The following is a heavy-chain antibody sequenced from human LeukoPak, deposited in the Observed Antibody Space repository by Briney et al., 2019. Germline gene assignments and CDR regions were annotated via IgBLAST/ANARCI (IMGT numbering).Heavy chain of an antibody. CDR2: ISKDGRNK. D-gene: IGHD5-24*01. CDR1: GFTFSSYG. V-gene: IGHV3-30*03. Sequence: GGSLRLSCAASGFTFSSYGMHWVRQAPGKGLEWVAVISKDGRNKYEADSVKGRFTTSRDNARNSLYLQMNSLRAEDTAVYYCARVVRGDAYNYDYWGRGTLVTVSS. J-gene: IGHJ4*02. CDR3: ARVVRGDAYNYDY.